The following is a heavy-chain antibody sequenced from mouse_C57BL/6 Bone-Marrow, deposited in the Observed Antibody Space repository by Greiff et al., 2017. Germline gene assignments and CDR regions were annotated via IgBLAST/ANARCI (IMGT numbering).Heavy chain of an antibody. Sequence: QVQLQQSGAELVMPGASVKLSCKASGYTFTSYWMPWVKQRPGQGLEWIGEIDPSDSYTNYNQKFKGKFPLTVDKSSSTAYMQLSSLTSEDSEVYYCERSRQLRLPWFAYGGQGTLVTVSA. V-gene: IGHV1-69*01. J-gene: IGHJ3*01. CDR1: GYTFTSYW. CDR2: IDPSDSYT. CDR3: ERSRQLRLPWFAY. D-gene: IGHD3-2*02.